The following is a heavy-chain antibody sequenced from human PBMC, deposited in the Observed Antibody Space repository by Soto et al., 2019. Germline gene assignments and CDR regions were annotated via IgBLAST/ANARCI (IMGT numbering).Heavy chain of an antibody. Sequence: VKVSCKASGGTFISYAISWVRQAPGQGLEWMGGIIPIFGTANYAQKFQGRVTITADESTSTAYMELSSLRSEDTAVYYCAREIASVVVITTGLGWFDPWGQGTLVTVSS. CDR1: GGTFISYA. V-gene: IGHV1-69*01. D-gene: IGHD3-22*01. CDR2: IIPIFGTA. CDR3: AREIASVVVITTGLGWFDP. J-gene: IGHJ5*02.